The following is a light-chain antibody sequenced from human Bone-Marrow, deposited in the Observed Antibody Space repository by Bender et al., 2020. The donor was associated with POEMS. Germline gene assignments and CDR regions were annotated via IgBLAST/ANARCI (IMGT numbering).Light chain of an antibody. V-gene: IGLV3-1*01. J-gene: IGLJ3*02. Sequence: SYEVTQPPSVAVSPGQTASISCSGDRLGDKYVCWYQQKPGQSPVLVICQDTRRPSGVPDRFSGSKSGTSASLAIAGLQAEDEADYYCQSYDILTDSGVFGGATKLTVL. CDR2: QDT. CDR1: RLGDKY. CDR3: QSYDILTDSGV.